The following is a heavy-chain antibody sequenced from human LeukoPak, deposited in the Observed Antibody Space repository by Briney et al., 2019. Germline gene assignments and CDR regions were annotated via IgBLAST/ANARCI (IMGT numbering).Heavy chain of an antibody. Sequence: PGGSLRLSCAASGSTFSTYWMTWVRQAPGKGLEWVANIKEDGSEQYYVDSVKGRFTISRDNAENSLFLQMNSLSPDDTAVYYCARGVEPLAANTLAYWGQGTLVTVSS. CDR3: ARGVEPLAANTLAY. CDR1: GSTFSTYW. V-gene: IGHV3-7*03. CDR2: IKEDGSEQ. D-gene: IGHD1-14*01. J-gene: IGHJ4*02.